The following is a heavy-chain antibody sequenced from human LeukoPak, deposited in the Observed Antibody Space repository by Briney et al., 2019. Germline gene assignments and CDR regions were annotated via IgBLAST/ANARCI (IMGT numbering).Heavy chain of an antibody. CDR3: ARDYNPGIAVYPDY. CDR1: GFTFSSYA. J-gene: IGHJ4*02. V-gene: IGHV3-30*01. Sequence: PGRSLRLSGAASGFTFSSYAMHWVRQAPGKGLEWVAVISYDGSNKYYADSVKGRFTISRDNSKNTLYLQMNSLRAEDTAVYYCARDYNPGIAVYPDYWGQGTLVTVSS. D-gene: IGHD6-19*01. CDR2: ISYDGSNK.